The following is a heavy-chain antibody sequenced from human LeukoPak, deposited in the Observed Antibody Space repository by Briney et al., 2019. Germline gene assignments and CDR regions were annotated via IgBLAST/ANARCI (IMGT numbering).Heavy chain of an antibody. CDR2: ISGSGGST. J-gene: IGHJ4*02. V-gene: IGHV3-23*01. CDR3: AKDCHDSGTYYTYFDY. D-gene: IGHD3-10*01. Sequence: PGGSLRPSCAASGFTFSSYAMTWVRQPPGKGLEWVSSISGSGGSTYYADSVKGRFTISRDNSKNTLYLQMNGLRAEDTAVYYCAKDCHDSGTYYTYFDYWGQGTLVTVSS. CDR1: GFTFSSYA.